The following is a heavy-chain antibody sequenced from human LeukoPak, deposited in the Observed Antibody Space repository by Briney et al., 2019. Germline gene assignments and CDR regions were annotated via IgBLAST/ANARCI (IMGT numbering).Heavy chain of an antibody. CDR3: AKFRVHTSSRGVGLDY. D-gene: IGHD5-18*01. CDR1: GFTFTTHA. CDR2: ISGSGRDT. J-gene: IGHJ4*02. Sequence: GGSLRLSCAASGFTFTTHAMAWVRQAPGKGLEWVSAISGSGRDTFYADSVKGRFTFSRDNSKNTLSLQMNSLRAEDTAVYYCAKFRVHTSSRGVGLDYWGQGTLVTVSS. V-gene: IGHV3-23*01.